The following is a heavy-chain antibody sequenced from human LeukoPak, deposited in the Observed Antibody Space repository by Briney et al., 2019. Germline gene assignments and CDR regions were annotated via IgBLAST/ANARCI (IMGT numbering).Heavy chain of an antibody. V-gene: IGHV1-18*01. J-gene: IGHJ4*02. D-gene: IGHD6-19*01. CDR3: ARDSSGWYRY. CDR2: ISAYNGNT. Sequence: ASVTVSFKASGYTFTIYGISWVRQAPGQGLEWMGWISAYNGNTNYAQKLQGRVTMTTDTSTSTAYMELRSLRSDDTAVYYCARDSSGWYRYWGQGTLVTVSS. CDR1: GYTFTIYG.